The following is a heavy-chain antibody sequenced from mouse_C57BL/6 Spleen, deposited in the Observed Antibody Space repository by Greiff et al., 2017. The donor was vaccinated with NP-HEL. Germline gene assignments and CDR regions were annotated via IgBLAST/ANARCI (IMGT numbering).Heavy chain of an antibody. V-gene: IGHV6-3*01. D-gene: IGHD2-2*01. Sequence: EVQLVESGGGLVQPGGSMKLSCVASGFTFSNYWMNWVRQSPEKGLEWVAQIRLKSDNYATHYAESVKGRFTISRDDSKSSVYLQMNNLRAEDTGIYYCTKWLRRAMDYWGQGTSVTVSS. CDR2: IRLKSDNYAT. CDR3: TKWLRRAMDY. CDR1: GFTFSNYW. J-gene: IGHJ4*01.